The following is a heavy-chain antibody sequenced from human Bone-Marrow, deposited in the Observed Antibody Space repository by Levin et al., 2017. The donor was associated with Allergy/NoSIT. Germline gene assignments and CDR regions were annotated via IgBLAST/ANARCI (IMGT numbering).Heavy chain of an antibody. CDR1: GFTFSSYV. J-gene: IGHJ4*02. Sequence: GESLKISCAASGFTFSSYVMSWVRQAPGKGLEWVSAISGSGDSTYYADSVKGRFTISRDNSKNTVYLQMNSLRAEDTAVYYCAKVGAAIFGVVAENDYWGQGTLVTVSS. V-gene: IGHV3-23*01. CDR3: AKVGAAIFGVVAENDY. D-gene: IGHD3-3*01. CDR2: ISGSGDST.